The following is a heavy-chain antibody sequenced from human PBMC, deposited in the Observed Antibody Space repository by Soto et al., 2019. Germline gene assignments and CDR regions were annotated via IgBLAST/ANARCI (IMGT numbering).Heavy chain of an antibody. CDR2: IYYSGDT. Sequence: QVQLQESGPGLVEPSQTLSLTCNVSGDSISSGGYHWSWIRQPPGKGLEWIVYIYYSGDTYYNPSLKSRVAISVHTSKKQFSLNLSSATAADTAVYYCARLAYSSRGGQFFDYWGQGVLVTVSS. V-gene: IGHV4-31*03. CDR1: GDSISSGGYH. CDR3: ARLAYSSRGGQFFDY. D-gene: IGHD6-13*01. J-gene: IGHJ4*02.